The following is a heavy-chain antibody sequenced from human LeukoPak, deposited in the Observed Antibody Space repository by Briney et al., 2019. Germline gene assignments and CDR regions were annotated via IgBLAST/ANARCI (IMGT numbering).Heavy chain of an antibody. Sequence: GGSLRHSCAASGFTFSNYGMHWVRQAPGKGLEWVAFIRYDGSDKYYADSVKGRITISRDNSKNTLYLQMNSLRAEDTGVYYCAKVDFNTDHWGQGTLVTVSS. V-gene: IGHV3-30*02. CDR2: IRYDGSDK. J-gene: IGHJ4*02. CDR3: AKVDFNTDH. CDR1: GFTFSNYG. D-gene: IGHD3-3*01.